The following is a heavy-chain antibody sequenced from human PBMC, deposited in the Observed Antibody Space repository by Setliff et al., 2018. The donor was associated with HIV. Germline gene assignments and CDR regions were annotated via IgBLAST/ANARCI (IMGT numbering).Heavy chain of an antibody. CDR1: GFSFRNYA. V-gene: IGHV5-51*01. CDR3: ARRASKASLDY. CDR2: GISAYDT. Sequence: PGGSLRLSCAASGFSFRNYAMSWVRQAPGKGPEWVSGISAYDTRYSPSFQGRVTISADKSINTAYLQWSSLQASDTAMYYCARRASKASLDYWGQGTLVTVSS. J-gene: IGHJ4*02.